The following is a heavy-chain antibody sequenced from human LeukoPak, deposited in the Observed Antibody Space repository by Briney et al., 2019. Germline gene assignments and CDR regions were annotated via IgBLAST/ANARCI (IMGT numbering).Heavy chain of an antibody. CDR2: IYPGDSDT. D-gene: IGHD4-23*01. CDR3: ARCYGGNSGDGWFDP. J-gene: IGHJ5*02. V-gene: IGHV5-51*01. CDR1: GYSFTNYW. Sequence: GESLKISCRGSGYSFTNYWIGWVRQMPGKGLEWMGIIYPGDSDTRYSPSFQGQVTISADKSISTAYLQWSSLKASGTAMYYCARCYGGNSGDGWFDPWGQGTLVTVSS.